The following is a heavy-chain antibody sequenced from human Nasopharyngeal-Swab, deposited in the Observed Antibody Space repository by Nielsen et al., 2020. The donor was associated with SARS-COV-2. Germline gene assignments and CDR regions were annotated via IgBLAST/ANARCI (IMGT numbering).Heavy chain of an antibody. CDR3: ARDRATNYVDY. J-gene: IGHJ4*02. V-gene: IGHV1-69*06. CDR2: IIPIFGTA. Sequence: WVRQAPGQGLGWLGGIIPIFGTANYAQKFQGRVKSTADKSTSTAYMELSSLRSEDTAVYYCARDRATNYVDYWGQGTLVTVSS.